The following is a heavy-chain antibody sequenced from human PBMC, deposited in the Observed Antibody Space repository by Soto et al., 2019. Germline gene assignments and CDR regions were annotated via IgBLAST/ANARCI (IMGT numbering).Heavy chain of an antibody. CDR1: GFTFSSYA. D-gene: IGHD6-19*01. V-gene: IGHV3-23*01. CDR2: ICGSGGST. J-gene: IGHJ6*02. CDR3: AKFDVAGSYYYYYGMDV. Sequence: GGSLRLSCAASGFTFSSYAMSWVRQAPGKGLEWVSAICGSGGSTYYADSVKGRFTISRDNSKNTLYLRMNSLRAEDTAVYYCAKFDVAGSYYYYYGMDVWGQGTTVTVSS.